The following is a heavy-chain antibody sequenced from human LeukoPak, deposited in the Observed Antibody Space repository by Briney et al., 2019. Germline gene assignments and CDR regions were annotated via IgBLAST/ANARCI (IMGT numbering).Heavy chain of an antibody. CDR3: ARGRVSSSTWYSTYYYYFYMDV. Sequence: PSETLSLTRTVSGGSTSSYYWSSIRQPAGKGREWNGRIYTTGSTNYNPSLKSRVTMSVDTSKNQFSLKLSSVTAADTAVYFCARGRVSSSTWYSTYYYYFYMDVWGKGTTVTVSS. J-gene: IGHJ6*03. V-gene: IGHV4-4*07. CDR1: GGSTSSYY. CDR2: IYTTGST. D-gene: IGHD1-1*01.